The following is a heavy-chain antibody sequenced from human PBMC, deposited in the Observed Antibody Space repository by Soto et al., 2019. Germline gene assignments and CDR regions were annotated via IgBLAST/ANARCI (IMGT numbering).Heavy chain of an antibody. J-gene: IGHJ4*02. CDR2: IWHDGSKE. V-gene: IGHV3-33*03. CDR1: GFTFSTYG. Sequence: QVQLVESGGGVVQPGTSLRLSCAASGFTFSTYGMHWVRQAPGKGLEWVAVIWHDGSKEYYGDSVRGRFTTSRDDSRNTLYLQMNSLGAEDTAVYYCANDIGSNGDYILDYWGQGTLVIVSS. CDR3: ANDIGSNGDYILDY. D-gene: IGHD4-17*01.